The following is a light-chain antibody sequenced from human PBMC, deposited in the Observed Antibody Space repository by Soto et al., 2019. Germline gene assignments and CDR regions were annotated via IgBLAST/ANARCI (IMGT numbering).Light chain of an antibody. CDR1: QNIINN. CDR3: HQYFSWPRGT. J-gene: IGKJ1*01. V-gene: IGKV3-15*01. CDR2: FAS. Sequence: EIVMTQSPGTLSVSPGERATLSCRAGQNIINNLAWYQQKPGQAPRLLIFFASTRVTGIPARFSGSGSGTEFTLTINSLQSEDFAVYYCHQYFSWPRGTFGQGTKV.